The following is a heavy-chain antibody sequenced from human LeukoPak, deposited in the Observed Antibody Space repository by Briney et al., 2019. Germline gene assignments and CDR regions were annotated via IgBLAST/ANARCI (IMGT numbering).Heavy chain of an antibody. V-gene: IGHV4-34*01. Sequence: SETLSLTCAVYGGSFSGYYWSWIRQPPGKGLEWIGEINHSGSTNYNPSLKSRVTISVDTSKNQFSLKLSSVTAADTAVYYCARLRYTEKNESDYWGQGTLVTVSS. J-gene: IGHJ4*02. CDR3: ARLRYTEKNESDY. D-gene: IGHD1-1*01. CDR2: INHSGST. CDR1: GGSFSGYY.